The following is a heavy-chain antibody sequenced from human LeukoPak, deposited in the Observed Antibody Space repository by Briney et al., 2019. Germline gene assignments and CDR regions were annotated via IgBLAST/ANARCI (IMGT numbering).Heavy chain of an antibody. D-gene: IGHD6-13*01. CDR2: IITILGIA. CDR1: GVTFSSYA. J-gene: IGHJ6*02. CDR3: ARAGNTYMYSSSWLYYYDMDV. Sequence: SVKVSCKASGVTFSSYAISWGRQAPGQGHWCMWGIITILGIANYAQKFQGRVTITMEKSTSTAYMELSSRRSEDTAAYYYARAGNTYMYSSSWLYYYDMDVWVQGPTVTVSS. V-gene: IGHV1-69*10.